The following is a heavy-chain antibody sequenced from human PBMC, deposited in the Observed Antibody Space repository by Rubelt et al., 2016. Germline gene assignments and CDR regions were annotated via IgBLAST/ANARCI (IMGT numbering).Heavy chain of an antibody. V-gene: IGHV4-34*01. Sequence: QVQQQQWGAGLLKPSETLSLTCAVYGGSFSGYYWSWIRQPPGKGLEWIGEINHSGSTNYNPSLQSRVTISVDTSKNPFSLKLSSVTAAETAVYYCARVRALRFRSPEVAFDIWGQGTMVTVSS. CDR2: INHSGST. D-gene: IGHD3-3*01. J-gene: IGHJ3*02. CDR3: ARVRALRFRSPEVAFDI. CDR1: GGSFSGYY.